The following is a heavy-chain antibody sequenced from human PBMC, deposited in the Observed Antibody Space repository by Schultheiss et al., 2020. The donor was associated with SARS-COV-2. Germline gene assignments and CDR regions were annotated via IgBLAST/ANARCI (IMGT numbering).Heavy chain of an antibody. CDR1: GFTFSSYS. CDR2: IGTAGDT. D-gene: IGHD3-3*01. CDR3: ARITRYYMDV. V-gene: IGHV3-13*01. Sequence: GGSLRLSCAASGFTFSSYSMNWVRQAPGKGLEWVSAIGTAGDTYYPGSVKGRFTISRENAKNSLYLQMNSLRAGDTAVYYCARITRYYMDVWGKGTTVTVSS. J-gene: IGHJ6*03.